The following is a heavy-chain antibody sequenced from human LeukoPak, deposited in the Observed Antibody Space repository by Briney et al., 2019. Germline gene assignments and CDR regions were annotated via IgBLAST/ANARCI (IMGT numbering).Heavy chain of an antibody. CDR3: AREREAAAYYYYYGMDV. J-gene: IGHJ6*02. D-gene: IGHD2-15*01. CDR1: GGSFSGYY. Sequence: SETLSLTCAVYGGSFSGYYWSWIRQPPGKGLEWIGEINHSGSTNYNPSLKSRVTMSVDTSKNQFSLKLSSVTAADTAVYYCAREREAAAYYYYYGMDVWGQGTTVTVSS. V-gene: IGHV4-34*01. CDR2: INHSGST.